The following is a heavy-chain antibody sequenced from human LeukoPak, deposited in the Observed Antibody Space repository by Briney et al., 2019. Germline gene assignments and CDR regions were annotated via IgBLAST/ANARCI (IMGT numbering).Heavy chain of an antibody. CDR2: ISYDGNNK. Sequence: PGGSLRLSCAASGFIFSSYTMHWVRQAPGKGLERVAVISYDGNNKYYADSVQGRFTISRDNSKSTLSLQMNSLRADDTGVYYCARDDRWGQGTLVTVSS. CDR3: ARDDR. J-gene: IGHJ4*02. CDR1: GFIFSSYT. V-gene: IGHV3-30*04.